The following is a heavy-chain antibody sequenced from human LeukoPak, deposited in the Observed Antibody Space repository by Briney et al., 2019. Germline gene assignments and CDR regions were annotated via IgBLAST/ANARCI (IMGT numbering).Heavy chain of an antibody. J-gene: IGHJ6*02. CDR1: GYTFTGYY. CDR3: ACYAYYYYGMDV. Sequence: ASVKVSCKASGYTFTGYYMHWVRQAPGQGLEWMGRIHPNSGGTNYAQKFQGRVTMTRDTSISTAYMELSRLRSDDTAVYYCACYAYYYYGMDVWGQGTTVTVSS. V-gene: IGHV1-2*06. D-gene: IGHD3-16*01. CDR2: IHPNSGGT.